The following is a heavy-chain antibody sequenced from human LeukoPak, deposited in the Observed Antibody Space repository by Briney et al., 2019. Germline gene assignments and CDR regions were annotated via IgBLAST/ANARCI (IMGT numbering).Heavy chain of an antibody. J-gene: IGHJ4*02. D-gene: IGHD6-6*01. CDR2: TSDTGSST. CDR1: RFTFSDYY. V-gene: IGHV3-11*04. CDR3: ARDSRSGGFDY. Sequence: PGGSLRLSWAASRFTFSDYYMSWIRQAPGKGLEWISHTSDTGSSTYYADSVKGRFTISRDNMKNSLYLQMNSLRAEDTAVYYCARDSRSGGFDYWGQGTLVTVSS.